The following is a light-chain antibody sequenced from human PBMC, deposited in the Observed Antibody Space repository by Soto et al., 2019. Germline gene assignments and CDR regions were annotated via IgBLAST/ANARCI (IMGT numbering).Light chain of an antibody. CDR1: SSDVGGYNF. J-gene: IGLJ1*01. CDR2: DVT. Sequence: LTQPASVSGSPGQSITISCTGTSSDVGGYNFVSWYQQHPDKAPKLMIYDVTNRPSGVSNRFSGSKSGNTASLTISGLQAEGEADYYCSSYTSISTYVFGTGTKVTVL. CDR3: SSYTSISTYV. V-gene: IGLV2-14*01.